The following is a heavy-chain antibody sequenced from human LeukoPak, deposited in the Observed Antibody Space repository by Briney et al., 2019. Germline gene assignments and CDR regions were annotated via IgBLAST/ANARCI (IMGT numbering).Heavy chain of an antibody. J-gene: IGHJ6*03. Sequence: GGSLRLSCAASGFTFSSYWMSWVRQAPGKGLEWVATKKQEGREKYYVDSVKGRFTISRDNAKNSLYLQMNSLRAEDTAVYYCARVRYGSGSYYRVHYYYYMDVWGKGTTVTVSS. CDR3: ARVRYGSGSYYRVHYYYYMDV. CDR2: KKQEGREK. CDR1: GFTFSSYW. D-gene: IGHD3-10*01. V-gene: IGHV3-7*01.